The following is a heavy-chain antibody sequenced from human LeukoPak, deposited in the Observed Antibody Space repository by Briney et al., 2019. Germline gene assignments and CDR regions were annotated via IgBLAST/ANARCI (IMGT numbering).Heavy chain of an antibody. J-gene: IGHJ5*02. CDR2: ISSSSSYT. D-gene: IGHD1-7*01. CDR3: ARHGLELNWFDP. Sequence: PGGSLRLSCAASGFTFSDYYMSWIRQAPGKGLEWVSYISSSSSYTNYADSVKVRFTISRDNAKNSLYLQMNSLRAEDTAVYYCARHGLELNWFDPWGQGTLVTVSS. CDR1: GFTFSDYY. V-gene: IGHV3-11*06.